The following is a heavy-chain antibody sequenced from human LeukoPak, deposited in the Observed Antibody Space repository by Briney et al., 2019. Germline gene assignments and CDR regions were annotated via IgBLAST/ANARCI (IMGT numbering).Heavy chain of an antibody. CDR2: FDPEHGEM. J-gene: IGHJ4*02. CDR1: GDTLTELS. CDR3: ARTTNHLRDY. V-gene: IGHV1-24*01. Sequence: GASVKVSCKVSGDTLTELSTHWVRQAPGKGLEWMGGFDPEHGEMIYAQKLQGRVTMTEDRSTDTAYMELSSLRSDDTAVYYCARTTNHLRDYWGQGTLVTVSS. D-gene: IGHD1-14*01.